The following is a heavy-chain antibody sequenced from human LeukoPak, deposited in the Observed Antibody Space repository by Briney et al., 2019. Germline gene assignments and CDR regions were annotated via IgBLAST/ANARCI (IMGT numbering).Heavy chain of an antibody. CDR3: ARSGIGWFDP. Sequence: PSETLSLTWVVYGGSFSGYYWSWIRQPPGKGLEWIGGINHSGSTNYNPSLKSRVTISVDTSKNQFSLKLSSVTAADTAVYYCARSGIGWFDPWGQGTLVTVSS. V-gene: IGHV4-34*01. D-gene: IGHD3-10*01. J-gene: IGHJ5*02. CDR2: INHSGST. CDR1: GGSFSGYY.